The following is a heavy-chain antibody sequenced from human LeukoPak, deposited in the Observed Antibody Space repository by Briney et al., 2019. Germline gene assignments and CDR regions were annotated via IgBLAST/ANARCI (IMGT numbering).Heavy chain of an antibody. Sequence: GGSLRLSCAASGFTVSSNYMSWVRQAPGKGLEWVSVIYSGGTTYYADSVKGRFIISRDNSKNTLYLQMNSLRAEDTAVYYCARAVAGTRNALDIWGQGTMVTVSS. CDR3: ARAVAGTRNALDI. J-gene: IGHJ3*02. CDR1: GFTVSSNY. V-gene: IGHV3-66*01. D-gene: IGHD6-19*01. CDR2: IYSGGTT.